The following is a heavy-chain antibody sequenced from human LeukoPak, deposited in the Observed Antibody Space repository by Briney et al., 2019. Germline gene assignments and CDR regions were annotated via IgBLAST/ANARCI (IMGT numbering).Heavy chain of an antibody. D-gene: IGHD6-13*01. V-gene: IGHV3-48*04. CDR3: ARGPRPPPYSSSWDAFDI. Sequence: PGGSLRLSCAASGFTFSTYTMNWVRQPPGKGLEWVANIGTSSSTICYADSVKGRFTISRDNAKNSLYLQMNSLRAEDTAVYYCARGPRPPPYSSSWDAFDIWGQGTMVTVSS. J-gene: IGHJ3*02. CDR2: IGTSSSTI. CDR1: GFTFSTYT.